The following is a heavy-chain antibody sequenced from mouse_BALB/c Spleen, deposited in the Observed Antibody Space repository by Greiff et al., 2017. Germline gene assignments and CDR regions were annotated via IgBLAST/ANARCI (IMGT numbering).Heavy chain of an antibody. D-gene: IGHD2-4*01. V-gene: IGHV3-6*02. CDR3: ARDSYDYDRFAY. CDR2: ISYDGSN. J-gene: IGHJ3*01. CDR1: GYSITSGYY. Sequence: EVQVVESGPGLVKPSQSLSLTCSVTGYSITSGYYWNWIRQFPGNKLEWMGYISYDGSNNYNPSLKNRISITRDTSKNQFFLKLNSVTTEDTATYYCARDSYDYDRFAYWGQGTLVTVSA.